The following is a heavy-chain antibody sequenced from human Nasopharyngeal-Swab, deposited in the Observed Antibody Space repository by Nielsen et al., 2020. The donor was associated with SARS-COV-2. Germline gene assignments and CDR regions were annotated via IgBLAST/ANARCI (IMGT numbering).Heavy chain of an antibody. CDR1: GFTFSSYG. CDR2: ISYDGSNK. Sequence: GESMKISCAAYGFTFSSYGMHWVRQAPGKGLEWVAVISYDGSNKYYADSVKGRFTISRDNSKNTLYLQMNSLRAEDKAVYYCAKEGFGYDILTGYYTNMDVWGKGTTVTVSS. CDR3: AKEGFGYDILTGYYTNMDV. V-gene: IGHV3-30*18. J-gene: IGHJ6*03. D-gene: IGHD3-9*01.